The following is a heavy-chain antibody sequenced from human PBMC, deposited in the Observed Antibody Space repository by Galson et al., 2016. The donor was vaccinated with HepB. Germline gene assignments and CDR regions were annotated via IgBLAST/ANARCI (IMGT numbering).Heavy chain of an antibody. V-gene: IGHV1-3*01. J-gene: IGHJ6*02. CDR1: GYSFISYA. CDR2: INGGNGNT. CDR3: ARVTTHDFRTGYFWLTNYYFYGMDV. Sequence: SVKVSCKGSGYSFISYAIHWVRQAPGQRLEWMGWINGGNGNTKYSEKFQGRVNLTRDISASTAYRELSSLRSGDTAMYYCARVTTHDFRTGYFWLTNYYFYGMDVWGQGTTVTVSS. D-gene: IGHD3/OR15-3a*01.